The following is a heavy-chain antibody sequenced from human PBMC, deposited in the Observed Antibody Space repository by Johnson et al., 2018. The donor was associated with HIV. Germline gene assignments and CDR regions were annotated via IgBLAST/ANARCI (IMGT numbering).Heavy chain of an antibody. CDR1: GFTVSSTY. Sequence: VQLVESVGGLVQPGGSLRLSCAASGFTVSSTYMSWVRQAPGKGLEWVSAISRSGGSTYYADSVKGRFTISRDNSKNALYLQMNSLRAEDTAVYYCARHRTASGRGAFDIWGQGTMVTVSS. J-gene: IGHJ3*02. CDR3: ARHRTASGRGAFDI. V-gene: IGHV3-23*04. CDR2: ISRSGGST.